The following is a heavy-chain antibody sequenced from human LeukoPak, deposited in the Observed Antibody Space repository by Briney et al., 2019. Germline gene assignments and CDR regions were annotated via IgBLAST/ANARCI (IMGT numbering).Heavy chain of an antibody. Sequence: GGSLRLSCVAFGFXFSDYYISWIRQAPGKGLEWVSYISKSGSDTNFADSVRGRFTISRDNAKNSMYLQMNSLRGEDTAVYYCARVGATGTADYWGQGTLVTVS. CDR1: GFXFSDYY. CDR2: ISKSGSDT. J-gene: IGHJ4*02. CDR3: ARVGATGTADY. V-gene: IGHV3-11*06. D-gene: IGHD1-1*01.